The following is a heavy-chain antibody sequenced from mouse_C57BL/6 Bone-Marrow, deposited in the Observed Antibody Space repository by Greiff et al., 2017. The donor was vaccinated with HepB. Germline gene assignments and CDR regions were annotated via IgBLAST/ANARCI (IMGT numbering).Heavy chain of an antibody. D-gene: IGHD1-1*01. J-gene: IGHJ3*01. Sequence: DVQLVESGGDLVKPGGSLKLSCAASGFTFSSYGMSWVRQTPDKRLEWVATISSGGSYTYYPDSVKGRFTISRDNAKNTLYLQMSSLKSEDTAMYYCATDCYYGSSWFAYWGQGTLVTVSA. CDR1: GFTFSSYG. CDR2: ISSGGSYT. V-gene: IGHV5-6*01. CDR3: ATDCYYGSSWFAY.